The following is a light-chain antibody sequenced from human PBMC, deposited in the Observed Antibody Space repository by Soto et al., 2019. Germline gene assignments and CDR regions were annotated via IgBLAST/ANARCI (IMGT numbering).Light chain of an antibody. CDR3: SSYTSSSTQYV. CDR2: SNT. Sequence: QSVLTQPPSVSGAPGQRVTISCTGSSSSVGAGYDVHWYQHLPGTAPKLLIFSNTNRPSGVPDRFSGSKSGTSVSLAIAGLQAEDEGDYYCSSYTSSSTQYVFGTGTKLTVL. J-gene: IGLJ1*01. CDR1: SSSVGAGYD. V-gene: IGLV1-40*01.